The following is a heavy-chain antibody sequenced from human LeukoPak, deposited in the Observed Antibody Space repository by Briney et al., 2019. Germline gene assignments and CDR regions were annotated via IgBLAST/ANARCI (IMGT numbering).Heavy chain of an antibody. CDR2: IIGSGGST. CDR1: GFTFSSYA. D-gene: IGHD1-26*01. Sequence: PGGSLRLSCAASGFTFSSYAMSWVRQAPGKGLKGVSAIIGSGGSTYSADSVKGRFTISRDNSKNTLYLQMNSLRAEDTAVYYCAKDRGGNYLFYLDYWGQGTLVTVSS. V-gene: IGHV3-23*01. CDR3: AKDRGGNYLFYLDY. J-gene: IGHJ4*02.